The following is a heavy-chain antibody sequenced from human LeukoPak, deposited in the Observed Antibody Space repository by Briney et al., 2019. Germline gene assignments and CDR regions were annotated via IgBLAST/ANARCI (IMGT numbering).Heavy chain of an antibody. CDR2: ISSSSSYI. V-gene: IGHV3-21*01. Sequence: GGFLRLSCAAPGFTFRSYSMNWVRQAPGKGLEWVSSISSSSSYIYYADSVKGRFTISRDNSKNTLYLQMNSLRAEDTAVYYCARDKGYYFDYWGQGTLVTVSS. J-gene: IGHJ4*02. CDR3: ARDKGYYFDY. CDR1: GFTFRSYS.